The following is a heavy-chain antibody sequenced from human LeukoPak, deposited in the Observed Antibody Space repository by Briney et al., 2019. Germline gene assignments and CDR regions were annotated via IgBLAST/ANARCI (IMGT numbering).Heavy chain of an antibody. D-gene: IGHD3-10*01. CDR2: ISSSGRTM. CDR1: GFTFSSHS. V-gene: IGHV3-48*04. Sequence: GGSLRLSCAASGFTFSSHSMNWVRQAPGKGLEWVSYISSSGRTMYYADSVKGRFTFSRDNAKNSLYLQMNSLRAEDTAVYYCARESGLTMVRGTFDYWGQGTLVTVSS. J-gene: IGHJ4*02. CDR3: ARESGLTMVRGTFDY.